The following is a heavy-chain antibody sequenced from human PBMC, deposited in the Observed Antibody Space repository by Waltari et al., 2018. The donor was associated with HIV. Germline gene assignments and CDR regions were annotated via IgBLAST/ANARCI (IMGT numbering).Heavy chain of an antibody. D-gene: IGHD3-22*01. V-gene: IGHV1-18*01. J-gene: IGHJ4*02. CDR3: ARDPPNYDSSGYLDY. CDR2: ISADNGNT. Sequence: QVQLVQSGAEVKKPGASVKVSCKASGYTFTSYGISWVRQAPGQGLEWMGWISADNGNTNYAQKLQGRGTMTTDTSTSTAYMELRSLRSDDTAVYYCARDPPNYDSSGYLDYWGQGTLVTVSS. CDR1: GYTFTSYG.